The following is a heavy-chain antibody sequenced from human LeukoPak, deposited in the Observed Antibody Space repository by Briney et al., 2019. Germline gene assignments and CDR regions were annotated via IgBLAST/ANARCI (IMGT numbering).Heavy chain of an antibody. J-gene: IGHJ4*02. V-gene: IGHV3-23*01. CDR3: AKDRLSNGDPAGY. D-gene: IGHD4-17*01. CDR1: GFTFNNYG. CDR2: ISASGGST. Sequence: PGGSLRLSCAASGFTFNNYGMGWVRQTPGKGLEWVSSISASGGSTYYADSVKGRFTISRDNSKNMLYLQMDSLRAEDTAVYYCAKDRLSNGDPAGYWGQGILVTVSS.